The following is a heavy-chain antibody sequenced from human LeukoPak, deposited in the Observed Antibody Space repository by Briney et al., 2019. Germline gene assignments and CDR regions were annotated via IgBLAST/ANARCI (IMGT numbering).Heavy chain of an antibody. D-gene: IGHD6-6*01. J-gene: IGHJ6*03. Sequence: SETLSLTCTVSGGYISSGGYYWSWIRQHPGKGLEWIGYIYYSGSTYYNPSLKSRVTISVDTSKNQFSLKLSSVTAADTAVYYCARVEPTSSSRYYYYYMDVWGKGTTVTVSS. CDR3: ARVEPTSSSRYYYYYMDV. V-gene: IGHV4-31*03. CDR2: IYYSGST. CDR1: GGYISSGGYY.